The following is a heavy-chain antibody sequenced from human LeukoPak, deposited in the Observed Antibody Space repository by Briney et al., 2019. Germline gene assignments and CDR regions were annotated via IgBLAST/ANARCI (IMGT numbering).Heavy chain of an antibody. CDR3: ARDNTGSYEY. CDR1: GFTFGDYD. V-gene: IGHV3-43*02. CDR2: IRADGATT. J-gene: IGHJ4*02. Sequence: GGSLRLSCAASGFTFGDYDMHWVRQAQAKGLEWVSIIRADGATTRYTDSVKGRFTISRDNSKDSLYLQMNSLRTEDTALYYCARDNTGSYEYWGQGTLVTVSP. D-gene: IGHD1-26*01.